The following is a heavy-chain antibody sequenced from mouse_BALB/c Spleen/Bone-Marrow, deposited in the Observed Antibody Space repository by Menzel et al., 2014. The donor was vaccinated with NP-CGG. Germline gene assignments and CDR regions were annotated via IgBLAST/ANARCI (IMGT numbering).Heavy chain of an antibody. V-gene: IGHV1-69*02. CDR1: GYTFISYW. CDR3: TRSGGYYFDY. Sequence: VQLQQSGAELVRPGASVKLSCKASGYTFISYWINWVKQRPGQGLEWIGNIYPSDSYTNYNQKFKDKATLTVDKSSSTAYMQLSSPTSEDSAVYYCTRSGGYYFDYWGQGTTLTVSS. J-gene: IGHJ2*01. CDR2: IYPSDSYT.